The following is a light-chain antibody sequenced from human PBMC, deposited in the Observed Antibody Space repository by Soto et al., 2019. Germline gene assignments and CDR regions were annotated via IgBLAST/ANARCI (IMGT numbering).Light chain of an antibody. CDR2: EVS. J-gene: IGKJ5*01. CDR3: MQSTQLPPT. Sequence: VMTQTPLSLSVAPGQPASISCKSSQSLLHITGETFLFWYLQKPSQSPQLLIYEVSTRVSGVPHRFSGSGSGTDFTLEISRVETDDVGIYYCMQSTQLPPTFGEGTRL. CDR1: QSLLHITGETF. V-gene: IGKV2D-29*02.